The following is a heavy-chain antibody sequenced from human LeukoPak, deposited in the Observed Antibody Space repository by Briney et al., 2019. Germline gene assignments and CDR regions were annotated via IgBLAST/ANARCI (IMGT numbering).Heavy chain of an antibody. Sequence: ASVKVSCKASGYTFTSYDINWVRQAIGQGLEWMGWMNPNSGNTGYAQKFQGRVTMTRNTSISTAYMELSSLRSEDTAVYYCARAGYSGYDPDYWGQGTLVTVSS. CDR2: MNPNSGNT. V-gene: IGHV1-8*01. D-gene: IGHD5-12*01. J-gene: IGHJ4*02. CDR1: GYTFTSYD. CDR3: ARAGYSGYDPDY.